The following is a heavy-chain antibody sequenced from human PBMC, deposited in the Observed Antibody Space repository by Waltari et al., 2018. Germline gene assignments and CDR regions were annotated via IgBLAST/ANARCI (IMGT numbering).Heavy chain of an antibody. Sequence: QVQLVESGGGVVQPGRSLRLSCAASGFTFSSYAMHWVRQAPGKGLEWVAVLSYDGINKYYADSVKGRFTISRDNSKNTLYLQMNSLRAEDTAVYYCARGSYGDYVFDYWGQGTLVTVSS. V-gene: IGHV3-30*01. CDR2: LSYDGINK. CDR1: GFTFSSYA. CDR3: ARGSYGDYVFDY. J-gene: IGHJ4*02. D-gene: IGHD4-17*01.